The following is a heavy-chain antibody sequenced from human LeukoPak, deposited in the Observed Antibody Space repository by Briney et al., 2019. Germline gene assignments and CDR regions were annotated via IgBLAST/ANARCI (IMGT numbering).Heavy chain of an antibody. CDR3: AKDRSDSSNWYLGDY. J-gene: IGHJ4*02. CDR1: RFTFSSYA. Sequence: GGSLRLSCAASRFTFSSYAMSWVRQAPGKGLEWVSVINGSGSSTNYADSVKGRFTISRDNSKNTLYLQMNSLRADDTAVYYCAKDRSDSSNWYLGDYCGQGTLVTVSS. CDR2: INGSGSST. D-gene: IGHD6-13*01. V-gene: IGHV3-23*01.